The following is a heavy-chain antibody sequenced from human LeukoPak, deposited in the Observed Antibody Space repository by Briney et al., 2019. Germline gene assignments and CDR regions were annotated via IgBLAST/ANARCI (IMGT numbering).Heavy chain of an antibody. D-gene: IGHD5-12*01. Sequence: GGSLRLYCSASGFTFSSYAMHWVRQAPGKGLEYVSAISNNGGNTYYADSVKGRFTISRDSSKSTLYLQISSLRPEDTAVYYCVKANGIYGGYGSWWGQGTLVTVSS. CDR3: VKANGIYGGYGSW. CDR2: ISNNGGNT. J-gene: IGHJ4*02. CDR1: GFTFSSYA. V-gene: IGHV3-64D*09.